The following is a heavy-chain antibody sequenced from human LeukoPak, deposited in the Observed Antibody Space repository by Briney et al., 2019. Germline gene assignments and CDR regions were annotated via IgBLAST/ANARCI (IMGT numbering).Heavy chain of an antibody. CDR2: INPTGGST. V-gene: IGHV1-46*01. D-gene: IGHD6-6*01. CDR1: GYTFTGFF. Sequence: ASVKVSCKTSGYTFTGFFLHRVRQAPGQGLEWVGLINPTGGSTTFAQKFQDRVTMTRDMSTTTVYMELNSLRSDDTAVYFCARSSIALDYWGQGTLVTVSS. J-gene: IGHJ4*02. CDR3: ARSSIALDY.